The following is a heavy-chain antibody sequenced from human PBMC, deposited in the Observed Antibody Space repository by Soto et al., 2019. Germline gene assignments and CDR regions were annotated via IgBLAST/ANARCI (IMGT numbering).Heavy chain of an antibody. D-gene: IGHD4-4*01. CDR1: GYTFTSYA. J-gene: IGHJ6*02. Sequence: ASVKVSCKASGYTFTSYAMHWVRQAPGQRLEWMGWINAGNGNTKYSQKFQGRVTITRDTSASTAYMELSSLRSEDTAVYYCARDHSNPRYYYYGMDVWGQGTTVTVSS. V-gene: IGHV1-3*01. CDR3: ARDHSNPRYYYYGMDV. CDR2: INAGNGNT.